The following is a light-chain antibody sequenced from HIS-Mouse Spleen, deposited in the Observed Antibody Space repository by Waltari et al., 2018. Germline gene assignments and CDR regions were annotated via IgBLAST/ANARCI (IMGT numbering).Light chain of an antibody. CDR1: ALPKKY. J-gene: IGLJ2*01. Sequence: SYELKEPPSVSVYPGQTARITCSGDALPKKYAYWYQQKSGQAPVLVIYEDSKRPSGIPERFSGSSSGTMATLTISGAQVEDEADYYCYSTDSSGNHRVFGGGTKLTVL. CDR2: EDS. CDR3: YSTDSSGNHRV. V-gene: IGLV3-10*01.